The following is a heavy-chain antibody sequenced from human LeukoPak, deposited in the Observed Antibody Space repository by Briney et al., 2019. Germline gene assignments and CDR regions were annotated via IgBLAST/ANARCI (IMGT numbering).Heavy chain of an antibody. V-gene: IGHV4-34*01. CDR1: GGSFSGYY. D-gene: IGHD3-22*01. CDR2: INHSGST. CDR3: ARGLGYDSRFDY. J-gene: IGHJ4*02. Sequence: SETLSLTCAVYGGSFSGYYWSWIRQPPGKGLEWIGEINHSGSTNYNPSLKSRVTISVDTSKNQFSLKLSSVTAADTAVYYCARGLGYDSRFDYWGQGTLVTVSS.